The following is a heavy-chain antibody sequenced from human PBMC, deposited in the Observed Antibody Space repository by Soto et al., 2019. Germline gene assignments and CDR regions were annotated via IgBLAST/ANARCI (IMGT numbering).Heavy chain of an antibody. J-gene: IGHJ5*02. Sequence: QVQLVQSGAEVKKPGSSVKVSCKASGGTFSSYTISWVRQAPGQGLEWMGRIIPILGIANYAQKFQGRVTITADKSTSTAYMELSSLRSEDTAVYYCARGTPTEFPSDPWGQGTLVTVSS. CDR2: IIPILGIA. D-gene: IGHD3-10*01. CDR3: ARGTPTEFPSDP. CDR1: GGTFSSYT. V-gene: IGHV1-69*02.